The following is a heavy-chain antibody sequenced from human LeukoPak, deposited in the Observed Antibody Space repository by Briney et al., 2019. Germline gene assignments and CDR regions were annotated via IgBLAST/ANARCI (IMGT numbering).Heavy chain of an antibody. CDR3: ARGPLIAAAGTW. CDR2: INQDGTEK. V-gene: IGHV3-7*03. D-gene: IGHD6-13*01. CDR1: GFTFSNYW. Sequence: GGSLRLSCVFSGFTFSNYWMSWVRQAPGEGLEWVAKINQDGTEKAYVDSVRGRFTISRDNAKNSLFLQMNSLRAEDTAVYYCARGPLIAAAGTWWGQGTLVTVSS. J-gene: IGHJ4*02.